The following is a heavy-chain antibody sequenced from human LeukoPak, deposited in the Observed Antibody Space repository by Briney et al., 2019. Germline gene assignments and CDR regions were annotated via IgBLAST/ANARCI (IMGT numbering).Heavy chain of an antibody. J-gene: IGHJ5*02. CDR3: ARGRSYYDFWSGYGSRNWFDP. D-gene: IGHD3-3*01. V-gene: IGHV4-34*01. CDR1: GGSFSGYY. Sequence: SETLSLTCAVYGGSFSGYYWSRIRQPPGKGLEWIGEINHSGSTNYNPSLKSRVTISVDTSKNQFSLKLSSVTAADTAVYYCARGRSYYDFWSGYGSRNWFDPWGQGTLVTVSS. CDR2: INHSGST.